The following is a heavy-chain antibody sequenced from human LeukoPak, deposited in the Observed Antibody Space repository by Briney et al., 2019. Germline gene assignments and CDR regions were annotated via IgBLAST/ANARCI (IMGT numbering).Heavy chain of an antibody. CDR2: IIPILGSA. Sequence: ASVKVSCKASGGTLTSHTFTWVRRALGQGLEWMGGIIPILGSANYAKKFQGRATNSADESTGTVYMELRNLTPEDTAVYYCARGYDIGDYVPYNYWGQGTLVTVSS. D-gene: IGHD4-17*01. CDR3: ARGYDIGDYVPYNY. J-gene: IGHJ4*02. CDR1: GGTLTSHT. V-gene: IGHV1-69*13.